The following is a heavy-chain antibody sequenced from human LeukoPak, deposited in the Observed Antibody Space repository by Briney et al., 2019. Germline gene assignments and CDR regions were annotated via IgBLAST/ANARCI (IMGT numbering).Heavy chain of an antibody. Sequence: PGGSLRLPCAASGFTFSSYSMNWVRRAPGKGLEWVSSISSSSSYIYYADSVKGRFTISRDNAKNSLYLQMNSLRAEDTAVYYCARKSAGYSSSWFDYWGQGTLVTVSS. CDR2: ISSSSSYI. CDR1: GFTFSSYS. V-gene: IGHV3-21*01. J-gene: IGHJ4*02. CDR3: ARKSAGYSSSWFDY. D-gene: IGHD6-13*01.